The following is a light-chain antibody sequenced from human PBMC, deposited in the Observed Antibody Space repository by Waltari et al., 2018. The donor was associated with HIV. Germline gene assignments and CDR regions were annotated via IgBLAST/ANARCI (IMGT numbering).Light chain of an antibody. CDR3: QSYDSGLSAYV. CDR2: GNT. V-gene: IGLV1-40*01. CDR1: SSTIGAGYD. Sequence: QSVLTQPPSVSGAPGQRVTISCPGSSSTIGAGYDLHWFQQLPGTAPKLLIYGNTNRPSGVPDRFSGSKSGTSASLAITGLQAEDEADYYCQSYDSGLSAYVFGTGTKVTVL. J-gene: IGLJ1*01.